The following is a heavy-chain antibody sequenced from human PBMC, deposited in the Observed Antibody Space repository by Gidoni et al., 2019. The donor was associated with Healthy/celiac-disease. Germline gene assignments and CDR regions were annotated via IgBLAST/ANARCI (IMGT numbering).Heavy chain of an antibody. CDR3: ARRWELSYFDY. D-gene: IGHD1-26*01. J-gene: IGHJ4*02. V-gene: IGHV4-34*01. Sequence: NYNPSLKSRLTISADTSKNQFSLKLSSVTAADTAVYYCARRWELSYFDYWGQGTLVTVSS.